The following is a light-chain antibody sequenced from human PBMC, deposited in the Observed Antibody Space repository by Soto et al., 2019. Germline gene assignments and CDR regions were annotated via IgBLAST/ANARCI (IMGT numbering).Light chain of an antibody. CDR2: EGT. CDR1: SSDVGTFNL. CDR3: CSYAGTRTSWV. V-gene: IGLV2-23*01. Sequence: QSALTQPASVSGFLGQSITMSCTGSSSDVGTFNLVSWFQQHPGKAPKLLIFEGTKRPSGVSDRFSGSKSGNMASLTISGLQAEDEADYHCCSYAGTRTSWVFGTGTKLTVL. J-gene: IGLJ1*01.